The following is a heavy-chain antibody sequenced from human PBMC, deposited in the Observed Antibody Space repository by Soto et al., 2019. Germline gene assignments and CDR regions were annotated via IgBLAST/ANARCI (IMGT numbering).Heavy chain of an antibody. CDR3: ARDTPHKTDYIWENYRPDALDI. CDR1: GYTFTTYG. Sequence: QVQLVQPGAEVKKPGASVKVSCKASGYTFTTYGISWVRQAPGQGLEWMGWISGYNGNTIYAQKPKKRVTLTMDTSTSTAYTGMKTRRSDDTAVYYCARDTPHKTDYIWENYRPDALDIWGQGTMVTVSS. J-gene: IGHJ3*02. D-gene: IGHD3-16*02. V-gene: IGHV1-18*01. CDR2: ISGYNGNT.